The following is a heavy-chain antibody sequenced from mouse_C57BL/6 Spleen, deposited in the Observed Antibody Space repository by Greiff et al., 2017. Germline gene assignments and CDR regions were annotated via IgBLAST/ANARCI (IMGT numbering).Heavy chain of an antibody. J-gene: IGHJ1*03. V-gene: IGHV1-69*01. Sequence: QVQLQQPGAELVMPGASVKLSCKASGYTFTSYWMHWVKQRPGQGLEWIGEIDPSASYTNYNQKFKGKSTLTVDKSSSTAYMQLSSLTSEDSAVYYCARGDFDVWGTGTTVTVSS. CDR3: ARGDFDV. CDR2: IDPSASYT. CDR1: GYTFTSYW.